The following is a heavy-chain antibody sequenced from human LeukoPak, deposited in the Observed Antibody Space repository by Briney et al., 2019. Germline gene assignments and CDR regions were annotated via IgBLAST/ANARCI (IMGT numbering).Heavy chain of an antibody. CDR1: GGSISSSAYY. J-gene: IGHJ4*02. CDR3: ARSGGYSYGYPWGY. D-gene: IGHD5-18*01. Sequence: KPSETLSLTCSVSGGSISSSAYYWGWIRQPPGQGLEWIGYIYYSGSTNYNPSLKSRVTISVDTSKNQFSLKLSSVTAADTAVYYCARSGGYSYGYPWGYWGQGTLVTVSS. CDR2: IYYSGST. V-gene: IGHV4-61*05.